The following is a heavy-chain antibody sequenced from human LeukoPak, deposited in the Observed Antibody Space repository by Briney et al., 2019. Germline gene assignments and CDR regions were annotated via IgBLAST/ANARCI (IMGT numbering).Heavy chain of an antibody. CDR1: GGSISSGGYY. V-gene: IGHV4-31*03. J-gene: IGHJ4*02. Sequence: SQTLSLTCTVSGGSISSGGYYWSWSRMPPGKVLEWIGYNYYSWGSYYNPSLKSRVTISVDTSINQFSLQRSTVNAADTAVYYCARESTPLRVNTAMVRSDYWGQGTLVTVSS. CDR2: NYYSWGS. D-gene: IGHD5-18*01. CDR3: ARESTPLRVNTAMVRSDY.